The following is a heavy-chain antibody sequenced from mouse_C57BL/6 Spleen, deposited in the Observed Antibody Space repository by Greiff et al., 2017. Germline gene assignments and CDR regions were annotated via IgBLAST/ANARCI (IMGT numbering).Heavy chain of an antibody. CDR2: ISYDGSN. D-gene: IGHD4-1*01. Sequence: DVHLVESGPGLVKPSQSLSLTCSVTGYSITSGYYWNWIRQFPGNKLEWMGYISYDGSNNYNPSLKNRISITRDTSKNQFFLKWNSVTTEDTATYYCARDTWAGRFAYWGQGTLVTVSA. V-gene: IGHV3-6*01. CDR3: ARDTWAGRFAY. CDR1: GYSITSGYY. J-gene: IGHJ3*01.